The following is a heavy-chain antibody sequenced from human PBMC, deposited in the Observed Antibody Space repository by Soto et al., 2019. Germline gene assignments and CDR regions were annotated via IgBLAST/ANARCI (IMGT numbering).Heavy chain of an antibody. Sequence: ASVKVSCKTSGYTFTDYAINWVRQAPGQGLEWMAWMNPKNGNTGYAQKFQGRITMTRDTSISTAYMELSSLRSEDTAVYYCARCRDLNDLVAVVAAAGYWGQGTLVTVSS. CDR3: ARCRDLNDLVAVVAAAGY. CDR1: GYTFTDYA. J-gene: IGHJ4*02. D-gene: IGHD2-15*01. V-gene: IGHV1-8*01. CDR2: MNPKNGNT.